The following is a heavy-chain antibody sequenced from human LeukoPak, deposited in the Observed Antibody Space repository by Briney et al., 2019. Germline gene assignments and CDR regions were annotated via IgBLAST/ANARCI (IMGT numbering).Heavy chain of an antibody. CDR2: FYYSDIT. CDR3: VRLYYDNTGVSYYLDS. D-gene: IGHD3-16*01. J-gene: IGHJ4*02. V-gene: IGHV4-59*01. Sequence: PSETLSLTCIISGGSFSRYYWNWIRQPPGKGLEWIGYFYYSDITKYNSSLKSRVTISADTSRNQFSLRLSSVTAADTAVYYCVRLYYDNTGVSYYLDSWGQGTLVTVSS. CDR1: GGSFSRYY.